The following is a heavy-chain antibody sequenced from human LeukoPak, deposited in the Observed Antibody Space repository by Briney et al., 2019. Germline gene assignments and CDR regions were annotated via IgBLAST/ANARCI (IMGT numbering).Heavy chain of an antibody. J-gene: IGHJ5*02. D-gene: IGHD4-23*01. CDR1: GGCFSGYY. CDR3: ARVFGGPVSRRFDP. V-gene: IGHV4-34*01. Sequence: AETLSLTCAVYGGCFSGYYCSWIRQPPGKGLEGIGGRNHSGSTNYNPSLKSRVTISVATSQNQFSLKLSSVTAAATAVYYCARVFGGPVSRRFDPWAQGPLVTVSS. CDR2: RNHSGST.